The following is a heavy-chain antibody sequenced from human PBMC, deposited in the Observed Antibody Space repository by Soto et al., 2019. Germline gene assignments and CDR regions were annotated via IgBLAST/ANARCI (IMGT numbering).Heavy chain of an antibody. V-gene: IGHV1-18*04. CDR2: ISAYNGNT. CDR1: GYTFTSYG. D-gene: IGHD3-22*01. CDR3: ARDGYDDSSGYPDAFDI. J-gene: IGHJ3*02. Sequence: QVQLVQSGAEVKKPGASVKVSCKASGYTFTSYGISWVRQAPGQGLEWMGWISAYNGNTNYAQKLQGRVTMTTDTSPSTAYMEVRSLRSDDTAVYYCARDGYDDSSGYPDAFDIWGQGTMVTVSS.